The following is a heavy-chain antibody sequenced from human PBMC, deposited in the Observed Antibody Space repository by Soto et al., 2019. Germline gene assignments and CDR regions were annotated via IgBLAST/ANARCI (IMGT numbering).Heavy chain of an antibody. J-gene: IGHJ3*02. CDR2: IGGSGGTT. CDR3: AKDRTNLLGYCSTARCPDAFDI. V-gene: IGHV3-23*01. D-gene: IGHD2-2*01. Sequence: GGSLRLSCAVSGFTFSSYAMSWVRQAPGKGLEWVSGIGGSGGTTYYAESVKGRFTISRDNSRNTLYLQMSSLRAEDTAVYYCAKDRTNLLGYCSTARCPDAFDIWGQGTMVTVSS. CDR1: GFTFSSYA.